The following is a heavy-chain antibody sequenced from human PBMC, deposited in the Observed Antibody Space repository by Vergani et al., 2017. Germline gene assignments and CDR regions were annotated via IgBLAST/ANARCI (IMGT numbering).Heavy chain of an antibody. CDR1: GFTFSSYS. CDR3: AKDRILLWFGAKDAFDI. D-gene: IGHD3-10*01. CDR2: ISSSSSTI. V-gene: IGHV3-48*01. J-gene: IGHJ3*02. Sequence: EVQLVESGGGLVQPGGSLRLSCAASGFTFSSYSMNWVRQAPGKGLEWVSYISSSSSTIYYADSVKGRLTISRENYKNTLYLQMNSLRAEDTAVYYCAKDRILLWFGAKDAFDIWGQGTMVTVSS.